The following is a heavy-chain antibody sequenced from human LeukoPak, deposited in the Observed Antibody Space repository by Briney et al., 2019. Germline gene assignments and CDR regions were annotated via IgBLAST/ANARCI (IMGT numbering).Heavy chain of an antibody. V-gene: IGHV3-21*01. CDR2: ISSSSSYI. CDR3: ARHIVVVPAGDC. CDR1: GFTFSSYS. J-gene: IGHJ4*02. D-gene: IGHD2-2*01. Sequence: GGSLRLSCAASGFTFSSYSMNWVRQAPGKGLEWVSSISSSSSYIYYADSVKGRFTISRDNAKNSLYLQMNSLRAEDTAVYYCARHIVVVPAGDCWGQGTLVTVSS.